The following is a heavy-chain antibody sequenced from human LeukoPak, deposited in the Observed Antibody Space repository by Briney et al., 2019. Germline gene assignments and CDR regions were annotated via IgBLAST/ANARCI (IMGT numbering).Heavy chain of an antibody. V-gene: IGHV4-59*08. CDR2: INHSGST. CDR1: GGSISSYY. CDR3: ARSGYYDSSGCLDY. Sequence: SETLSLTCTVSGGSISSYYWSWIRQSPGKGLEWIGYINHSGSTNYNPSLKSRVTISIDTSKKQFSLKLSSVTAADTAVHYCARSGYYDSSGCLDYWGQGILVTVTS. D-gene: IGHD3-22*01. J-gene: IGHJ4*02.